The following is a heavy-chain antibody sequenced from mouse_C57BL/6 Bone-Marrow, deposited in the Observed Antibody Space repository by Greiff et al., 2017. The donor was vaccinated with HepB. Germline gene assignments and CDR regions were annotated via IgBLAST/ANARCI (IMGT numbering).Heavy chain of an antibody. V-gene: IGHV2-9*01. CDR1: GFSLTSYG. CDR3: AIPHQGGLGAY. D-gene: IGHD3-1*01. CDR2: IWGGGST. Sequence: QVQLQQSGPGLVAPSQSLSITCTVSGFSLTSYGVDWVRQPPGKGLEWLGVIWGGGSTNYNSALLSRLSISKDNYKSQVFLKMNSLQTEYTAMYYCAIPHQGGLGAYWGQGALVTASA. J-gene: IGHJ3*01.